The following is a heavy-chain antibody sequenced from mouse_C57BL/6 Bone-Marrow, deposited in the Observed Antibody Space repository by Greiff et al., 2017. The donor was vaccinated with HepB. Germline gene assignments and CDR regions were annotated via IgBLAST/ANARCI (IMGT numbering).Heavy chain of an antibody. Sequence: EVQGVESGGGLVQPGGSLSLSCAASGFTFTDYYMSWVRQPPGKALEWLGFIRNKANGYTTEYSASVKGRFTISRDNSQSILYLQMNALRAEDSATYYCARYSNYGYFDVWGTGTTVTVSS. CDR3: ARYSNYGYFDV. CDR1: GFTFTDYY. CDR2: IRNKANGYTT. J-gene: IGHJ1*03. V-gene: IGHV7-3*01.